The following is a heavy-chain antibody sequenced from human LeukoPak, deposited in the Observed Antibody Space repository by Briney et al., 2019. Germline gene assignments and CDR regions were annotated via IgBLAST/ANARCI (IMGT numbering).Heavy chain of an antibody. Sequence: GGSLRLSCAASGFTFSTYAMHWVRQAPGKGLEWVAVIWYDGSNKYYADSVKGRFTISRDNSKNTLYLQMNSLRAEDTAVYYCARDAGYCSGGSCYPGQFDYWGQGTLVTVSS. D-gene: IGHD2-15*01. J-gene: IGHJ4*02. V-gene: IGHV3-33*08. CDR1: GFTFSTYA. CDR2: IWYDGSNK. CDR3: ARDAGYCSGGSCYPGQFDY.